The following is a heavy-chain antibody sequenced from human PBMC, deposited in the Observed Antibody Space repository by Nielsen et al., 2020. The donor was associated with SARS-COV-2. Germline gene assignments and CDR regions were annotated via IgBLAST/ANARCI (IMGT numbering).Heavy chain of an antibody. CDR3: ARVIEGAIGLGWFDP. V-gene: IGHV4-4*02. J-gene: IGHJ5*02. CDR2: IYHSGST. D-gene: IGHD1-26*01. Sequence: SETLSLTCAVSGGSISSSNWWSWVRPPPGKGLEWIGEIYHSGSTNYNPSLKSRVTISVDTSKNQFSLKLSSVTAADTAVYYCARVIEGAIGLGWFDPWGQGTLVTVSS. CDR1: GGSISSSNW.